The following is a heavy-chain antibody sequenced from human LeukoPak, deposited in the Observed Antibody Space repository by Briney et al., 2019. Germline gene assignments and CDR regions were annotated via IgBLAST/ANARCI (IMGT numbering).Heavy chain of an antibody. CDR2: IYYSGST. Sequence: SETLSLTCTVSGGSISGYYWSWIRQPPGKGLEWIGYIYYSGSTKYNPSLKSRVTMSVDTSRNQFSLKLSSVTAADTAVYYCASYVGYCSSTSCSNDAFDIWSQGTMVTVSS. J-gene: IGHJ3*02. CDR3: ASYVGYCSSTSCSNDAFDI. V-gene: IGHV4-59*01. CDR1: GGSISGYY. D-gene: IGHD2-2*01.